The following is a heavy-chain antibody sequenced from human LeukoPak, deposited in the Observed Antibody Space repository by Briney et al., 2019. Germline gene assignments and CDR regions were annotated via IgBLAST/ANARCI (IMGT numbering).Heavy chain of an antibody. CDR3: AKGSPLENYDYVWGSYRYTWYFDY. D-gene: IGHD3-16*02. J-gene: IGHJ4*02. CDR2: ISGSGGST. CDR1: GFTFSSYG. Sequence: GGSLRLSCAASGFTFSSYGMSWVRQAPGKGLEWVSAISGSGGSTYYADSVKGRFTISRDNSKNTLYLQMNSLRAEDTAVYYCAKGSPLENYDYVWGSYRYTWYFDYWGQGTLVTVSS. V-gene: IGHV3-23*01.